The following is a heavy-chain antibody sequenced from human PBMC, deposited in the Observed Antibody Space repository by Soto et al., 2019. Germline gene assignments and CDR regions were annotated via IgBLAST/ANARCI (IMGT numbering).Heavy chain of an antibody. CDR2: IIPIFGTA. J-gene: IGHJ4*02. Sequence: SVKVSCKASGGIFSSYAISWVRQAPGQGLEWMGGIIPIFGTANYAQKFQGRVTITADESTSTAYMELSSLRSEDTAVYYCARSRYYYDSSGYLIIDYWGQGTLVTVSS. D-gene: IGHD3-22*01. CDR3: ARSRYYYDSSGYLIIDY. V-gene: IGHV1-69*13. CDR1: GGIFSSYA.